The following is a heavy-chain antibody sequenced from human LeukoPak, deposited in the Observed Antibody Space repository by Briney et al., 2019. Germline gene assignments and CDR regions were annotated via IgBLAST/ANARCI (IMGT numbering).Heavy chain of an antibody. CDR3: ARDTLQPQLIDY. Sequence: PGGSLRLSCVASGFTFSHYAMNWVRQAPGKGLEWVSYINSGSTDILYAASVKGRFTISRDNAKNTLYLQMNSLRAEDTAVYYCARDTLQPQLIDYWGQGTLVPVSS. CDR1: GFTFSHYA. CDR2: INSGSTDI. J-gene: IGHJ4*02. V-gene: IGHV3-21*05. D-gene: IGHD5-18*01.